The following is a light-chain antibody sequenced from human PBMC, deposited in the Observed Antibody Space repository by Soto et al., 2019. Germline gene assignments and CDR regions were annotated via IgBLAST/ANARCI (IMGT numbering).Light chain of an antibody. CDR3: QQYGSSPPYT. Sequence: EIVLTQSPGTLSLSPGERATLSCRASHSVSSSYLAWYQKKPGQAPRLLIYCASSSATGIPDRFSGSGSGTDFTLTISRLEPEDFAVYYCQQYGSSPPYTFGQGTKLEIK. V-gene: IGKV3-20*01. J-gene: IGKJ2*01. CDR2: CAS. CDR1: HSVSSSY.